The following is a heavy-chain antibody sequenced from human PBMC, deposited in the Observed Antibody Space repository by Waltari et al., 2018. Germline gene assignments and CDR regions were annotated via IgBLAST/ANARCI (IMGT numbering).Heavy chain of an antibody. CDR3: TSLTAGAV. Sequence: EVQLVESGGGLVQPGGSLKLSCAATGFNISGSAMHWVRQASGKGLEWVGRIRSKANSYATAYAASVKGRFTISRDDSKNTAYLQMNSLKTEDTAVYYCTSLTAGAVWGQGTLVTVSS. CDR1: GFNISGSA. V-gene: IGHV3-73*01. J-gene: IGHJ4*02. CDR2: IRSKANSYAT. D-gene: IGHD5-18*01.